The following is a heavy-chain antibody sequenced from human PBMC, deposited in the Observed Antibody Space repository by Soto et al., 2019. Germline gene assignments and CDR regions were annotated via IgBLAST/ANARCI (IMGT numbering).Heavy chain of an antibody. D-gene: IGHD3-22*01. J-gene: IGHJ3*02. Sequence: QVQLVQSGAEVKKPGASVKVSCKASGYTFTSYYMHWVRQAPGQGLEWMGIINPSGGSTSYAQKFQGRATMTGETSTSTGYMELGSLGSEDTAVYYCASPYYYDSSPRDAFDIWGQGTMVTVSS. CDR2: INPSGGST. CDR3: ASPYYYDSSPRDAFDI. V-gene: IGHV1-46*03. CDR1: GYTFTSYY.